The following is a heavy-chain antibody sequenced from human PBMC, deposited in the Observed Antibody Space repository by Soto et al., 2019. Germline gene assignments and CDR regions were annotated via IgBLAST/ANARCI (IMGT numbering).Heavy chain of an antibody. CDR2: INHSGST. Sequence: SDTLSLTCAVYGGSFSGYYWTWIRQPPGKGLEWIGEINHSGSTNYNPSLKSRVTISVDTSKNQFSLKLSSVTAADTAVYYCARGHDWNYDYWGQGTLVTVSS. CDR3: ARGHDWNYDY. V-gene: IGHV4-34*01. J-gene: IGHJ4*02. CDR1: GGSFSGYY. D-gene: IGHD1-7*01.